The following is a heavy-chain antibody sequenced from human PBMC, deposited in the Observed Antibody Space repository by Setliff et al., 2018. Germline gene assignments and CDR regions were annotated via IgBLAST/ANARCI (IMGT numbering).Heavy chain of an antibody. CDR2: IYSSGST. Sequence: SETLSLTCTVSGGAISKYYWSWIRQPPGKGLEWIGYIYSSGSTNYNPSLESRATISLDTSNNLSLLQLRSVTAADTAVYYCARHILLNPWGPGILVTVSS. CDR3: ARHILLNP. D-gene: IGHD2-15*01. J-gene: IGHJ5*02. CDR1: GGAISKYY. V-gene: IGHV4-59*08.